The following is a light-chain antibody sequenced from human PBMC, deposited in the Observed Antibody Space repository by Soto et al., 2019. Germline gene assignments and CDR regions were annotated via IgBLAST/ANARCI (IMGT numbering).Light chain of an antibody. CDR3: SSYTSTSRI. CDR1: SNDVGDYNY. CDR2: EVN. Sequence: QSALTQPASVSGSPGQSITISCTGTSNDVGDYNYVSWYQQHPGKAPKLMIYEVNNRPSGVSNRFSGSKSDNTASLTISGLQAEDEADYYCSSYTSTSRIFGGGTKLTVL. J-gene: IGLJ2*01. V-gene: IGLV2-14*01.